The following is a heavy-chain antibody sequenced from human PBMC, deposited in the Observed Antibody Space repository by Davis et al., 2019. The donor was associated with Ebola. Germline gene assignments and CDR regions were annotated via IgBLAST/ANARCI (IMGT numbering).Heavy chain of an antibody. D-gene: IGHD1-20*01. J-gene: IGHJ5*02. Sequence: AASVKVSCKASGYTFTNYGITWVRQAPGQGLDWMGRINPHSGGTNYAQKFQGRVTMTRDTSSSTAYMERSRLRSADTAVYCCAGPMTITGTRDWFDPWGQGTLVTVSS. V-gene: IGHV1-2*06. CDR2: INPHSGGT. CDR3: AGPMTITGTRDWFDP. CDR1: GYTFTNYG.